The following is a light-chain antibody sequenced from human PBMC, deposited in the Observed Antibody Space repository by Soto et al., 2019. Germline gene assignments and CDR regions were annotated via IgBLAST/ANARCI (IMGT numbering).Light chain of an antibody. CDR2: ADS. V-gene: IGKV1-39*01. CDR1: QTVTNY. J-gene: IGKJ4*01. Sequence: DIQLTQSPSSLSASVGDRVTITCRASQTVTNYLHWYQQKPGKAPKLLIYADSNLQSGVPSRFGASGSGTDFTLTISGLQPEYFATYYCQQSYTTRPLTFGGGTKVESK. CDR3: QQSYTTRPLT.